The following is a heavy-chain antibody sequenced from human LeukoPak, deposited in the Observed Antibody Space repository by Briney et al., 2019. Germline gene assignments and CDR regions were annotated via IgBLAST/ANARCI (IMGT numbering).Heavy chain of an antibody. J-gene: IGHJ4*02. D-gene: IGHD6-13*01. Sequence: SATLSLTCAISGDSVSSNSAAWNWRRQSPSRGLEWLGRTYYRSKWYSDYAVSVRSRITINPDTSRNQFSLQLNSVSPEDTAVYYCARYGSSWYLEYCGQGTPVADSS. CDR3: ARYGSSWYLEY. CDR1: GDSVSSNSAA. V-gene: IGHV6-1*01. CDR2: TYYRSKWYS.